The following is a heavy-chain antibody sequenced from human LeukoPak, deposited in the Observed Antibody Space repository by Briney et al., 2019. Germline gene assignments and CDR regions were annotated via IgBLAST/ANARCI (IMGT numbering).Heavy chain of an antibody. Sequence: PGGSLRLSCAASGFTFGSYWMSWVRQAPGKGLEWVANIKQDGSEKYYVDSVKGRFTISRDNAKNSLYLQMNSLRAEDTAVYYCARSGYCSSSTCFYFDYWGQGTLVTVSS. J-gene: IGHJ4*02. V-gene: IGHV3-7*01. CDR3: ARSGYCSSSTCFYFDY. D-gene: IGHD2-2*03. CDR1: GFTFGSYW. CDR2: IKQDGSEK.